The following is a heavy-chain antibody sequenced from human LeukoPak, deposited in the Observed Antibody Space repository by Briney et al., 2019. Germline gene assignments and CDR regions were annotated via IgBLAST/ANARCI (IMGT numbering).Heavy chain of an antibody. CDR1: GGSISSSNW. CDR2: IYHSGST. Sequence: SETLSLACAVSGGSISSSNWWSWVRQPPGKGLEWIGEIYHSGSTNYNPSLKSRVTISVDKSKNQFSLKLSSVTAADTAVYYCARGIVVQPSANWFDPWGQGTPVTVSS. CDR3: ARGIVVQPSANWFDP. D-gene: IGHD2-2*01. J-gene: IGHJ5*02. V-gene: IGHV4-4*02.